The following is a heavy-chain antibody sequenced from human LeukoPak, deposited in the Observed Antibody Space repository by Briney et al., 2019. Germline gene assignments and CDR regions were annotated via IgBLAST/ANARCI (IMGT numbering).Heavy chain of an antibody. CDR3: ARDLYDDYSHDH. D-gene: IGHD4-17*01. J-gene: IGHJ4*02. Sequence: GGSLRLSCAASGFTFITYNMNWVRQAPGKGLEWLSSISGSASTIYYADSVKGRFTISRDNAKNSLYLQMNSLRAEDTAVYYCARDLYDDYSHDHWGQGTLVTVSS. CDR2: ISGSASTI. CDR1: GFTFITYN. V-gene: IGHV3-48*01.